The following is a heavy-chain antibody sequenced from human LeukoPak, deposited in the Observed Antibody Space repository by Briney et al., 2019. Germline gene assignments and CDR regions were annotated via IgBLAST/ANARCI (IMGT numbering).Heavy chain of an antibody. CDR3: ATSDYDYNWFDP. CDR2: IYHSGST. CDR1: GYSISSGYY. V-gene: IGHV4-38-2*02. J-gene: IGHJ5*02. D-gene: IGHD5-12*01. Sequence: SETLSLTCTVSGYSISSGYYWGWIRQPPGKGLEWIGSIYHSGSTYYNPSLKSRVTISVDTSKNQFSLKLTSVTAADTAVYYCATSDYDYNWFDPWGHGTLVTVSS.